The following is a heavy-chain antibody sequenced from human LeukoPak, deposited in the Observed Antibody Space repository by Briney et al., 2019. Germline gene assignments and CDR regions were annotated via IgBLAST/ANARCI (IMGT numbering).Heavy chain of an antibody. CDR1: GFTFSSYS. Sequence: MPGGSLRLSCAASGFTFSSYSMNWVRQAPGKGLEWVSSISSSSSYIYYADSVKGRFTISRDNAKNSLYLQMNSLRAEDTAVYYCARESESGWYYFDYWGQGTLVTVSS. D-gene: IGHD6-19*01. J-gene: IGHJ4*02. CDR2: ISSSSSYI. CDR3: ARESESGWYYFDY. V-gene: IGHV3-21*01.